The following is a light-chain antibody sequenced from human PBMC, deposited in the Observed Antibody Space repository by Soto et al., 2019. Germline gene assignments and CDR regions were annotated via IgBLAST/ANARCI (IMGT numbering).Light chain of an antibody. Sequence: QSALTQPASVSGSPGHSITISCTGTSSDVGTYNLVSWYQQHPGKAPKLMIYEGSKRPSGVSNRFSGSKSGNTASLTISGLQAEDEADYYCCSYAGISTFVVFGGGTKLTVL. CDR2: EGS. J-gene: IGLJ2*01. V-gene: IGLV2-23*03. CDR1: SSDVGTYNL. CDR3: CSYAGISTFVV.